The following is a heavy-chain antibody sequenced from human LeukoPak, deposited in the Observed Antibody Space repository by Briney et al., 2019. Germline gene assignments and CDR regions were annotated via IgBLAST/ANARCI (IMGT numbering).Heavy chain of an antibody. Sequence: GGSLRLSCAASGFTFSSYAMSWVRQAPGKGLEWVSAISGSGGSTYYADSVKGRFTISRDNSKNTLYLQMNSLRAEDTAVYYCAKDFARVGGFTTFDYWGQGTLVTVSS. J-gene: IGHJ4*02. CDR1: GFTFSSYA. V-gene: IGHV3-23*01. CDR3: AKDFARVGGFTTFDY. D-gene: IGHD3-16*01. CDR2: ISGSGGST.